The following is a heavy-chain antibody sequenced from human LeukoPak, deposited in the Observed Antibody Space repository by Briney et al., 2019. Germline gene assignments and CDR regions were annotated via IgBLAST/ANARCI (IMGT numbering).Heavy chain of an antibody. CDR2: INHSGST. CDR1: GGSSSGYY. CDR3: ARCRGIAVPRYNWFDP. D-gene: IGHD6-19*01. J-gene: IGHJ5*02. V-gene: IGHV4-34*01. Sequence: SETLSLTCAVYGGSSSGYYWSWIRQPPGKGLEWIGEINHSGSTNYNPSLKSRVTISVDTSKNQFSLKLSSVTAADTAVYYCARCRGIAVPRYNWFDPWGQGTLVTVSS.